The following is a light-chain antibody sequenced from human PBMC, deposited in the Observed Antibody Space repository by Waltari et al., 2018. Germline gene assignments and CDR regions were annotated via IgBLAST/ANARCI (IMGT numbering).Light chain of an antibody. Sequence: SALTQPRSVSGSPGQSVPLSCTGTPNDIGSYNYVSWYQQHPGKAPKLIILDVTKRPSGVPDRLSGSKSGNTASLTISGLRAEDEAEYYCCSYAGSYTWVFGGGTKLTVV. CDR3: CSYAGSYTWV. J-gene: IGLJ3*02. V-gene: IGLV2-11*01. CDR2: DVT. CDR1: PNDIGSYNY.